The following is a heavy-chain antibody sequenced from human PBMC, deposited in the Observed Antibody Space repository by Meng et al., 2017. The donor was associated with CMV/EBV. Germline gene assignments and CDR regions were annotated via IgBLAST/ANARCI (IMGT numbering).Heavy chain of an antibody. V-gene: IGHV3-23*03. CDR3: VKRTIAAARNWFDP. D-gene: IGHD6-6*01. J-gene: IGHJ5*02. CDR2: IYSGGSST. CDR1: GFTFSSYA. Sequence: GESLKISCAASGFTFSSYAMSWVRQAPGKGLEWVSVIYSGGSSTYYADSVKGRFTISRDNSKNTLYLQMNSLRAEDTAVYYCVKRTIAAARNWFDPWGQGTLVTVS.